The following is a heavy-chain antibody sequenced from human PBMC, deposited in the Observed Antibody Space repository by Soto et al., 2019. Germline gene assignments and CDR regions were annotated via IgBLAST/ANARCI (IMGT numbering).Heavy chain of an antibody. Sequence: SETLSLTSSVSGGSINSGNYYWSWIRQHPGKGLEWIGYISYSGSAHYNPSLRSRVFISVDTSRNQFSLKLSSVTAADTAVYNCARRRCTTTALFDSWGQGTLVTVSS. CDR3: ARRRCTTTALFDS. V-gene: IGHV4-31*03. CDR2: ISYSGSA. J-gene: IGHJ5*01. CDR1: GGSINSGNYY. D-gene: IGHD1-26*01.